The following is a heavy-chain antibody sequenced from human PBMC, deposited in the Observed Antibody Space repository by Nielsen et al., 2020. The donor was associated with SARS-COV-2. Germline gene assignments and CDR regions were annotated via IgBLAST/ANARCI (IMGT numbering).Heavy chain of an antibody. D-gene: IGHD5-12*01. CDR2: IYYSGST. CDR3: ARPWDGGSGYDYDL. CDR1: GGSISSYY. J-gene: IGHJ5*02. Sequence: SETLSLTCTVSGGSISSYYWSWIRQPPGKGLEWIGYIYYSGSTNYNPSLKSRVTISVDTSKNQFSLKLSSVTAADTAVYYCARPWDGGSGYDYDLWGQGTLVAVSS. V-gene: IGHV4-59*12.